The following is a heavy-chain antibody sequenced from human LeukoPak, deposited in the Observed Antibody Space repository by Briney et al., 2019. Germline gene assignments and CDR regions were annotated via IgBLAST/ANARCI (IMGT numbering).Heavy chain of an antibody. CDR3: ARDLGVTGYDAFDI. CDR1: GYTFTGYY. Sequence: ASVKVSCKASGYTFTGYYTHWVRQAPGQGLVWMGWINPNSGGTNYAQKFQGRVTMTRDTSTSTAYMELSRLRSDDTAVYYCARDLGVTGYDAFDIWGQGTMVTVSS. V-gene: IGHV1-2*02. D-gene: IGHD7-27*01. J-gene: IGHJ3*02. CDR2: INPNSGGT.